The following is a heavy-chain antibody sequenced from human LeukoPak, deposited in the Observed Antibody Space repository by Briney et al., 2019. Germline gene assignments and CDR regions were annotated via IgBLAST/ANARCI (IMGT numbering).Heavy chain of an antibody. CDR2: IIPILGIA. J-gene: IGHJ4*02. CDR3: ARIHMATITQDY. D-gene: IGHD5-24*01. V-gene: IGHV1-69*04. Sequence: SVKVSCKASGGTFSSYAISWVRQAPGQGLEWMGRIIPILGIANYAQKFQGRVTITADKSTSTAYMELSSLRSEDTAVYYCARIHMATITQDYWGQGTLVTASS. CDR1: GGTFSSYA.